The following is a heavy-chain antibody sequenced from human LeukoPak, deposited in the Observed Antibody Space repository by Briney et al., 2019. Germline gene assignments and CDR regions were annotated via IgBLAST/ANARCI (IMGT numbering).Heavy chain of an antibody. CDR1: GGSISSSSYY. V-gene: IGHV4-39*07. CDR3: ARDPIAAAGVWFDP. J-gene: IGHJ5*02. CDR2: IYYSGST. Sequence: PSETLSLTCTVSGGSISSSSYYWGWIRQPPGKGLEGIGSIYYSGSTYYNPSLKSRVTISVDTSKNQFSLKLSSVTAADTAVYYCARDPIAAAGVWFDPWGQGTLVTVSS. D-gene: IGHD6-13*01.